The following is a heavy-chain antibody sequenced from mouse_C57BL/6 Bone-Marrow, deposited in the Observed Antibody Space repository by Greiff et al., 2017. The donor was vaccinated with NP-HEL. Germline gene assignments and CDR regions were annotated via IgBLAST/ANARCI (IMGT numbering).Heavy chain of an antibody. V-gene: IGHV5-12*01. Sequence: EVMLVESGGGLVQPGGSLKLSCAASGFTFSDYYMYWVRQTPEKRLEWVAYISNGGGSTYYPDTVKGRFTISRDNAKNTLYLQMIRLKSEDTAMYYCARHGYAMDYWGQGTSVTVSS. CDR3: ARHGYAMDY. CDR1: GFTFSDYY. J-gene: IGHJ4*01. CDR2: ISNGGGST.